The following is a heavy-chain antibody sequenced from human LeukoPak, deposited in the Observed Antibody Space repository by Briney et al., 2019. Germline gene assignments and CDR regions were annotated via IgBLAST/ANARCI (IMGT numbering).Heavy chain of an antibody. Sequence: GGSLRLSCAASGFSFSGSAMHWVRQASGKGPEWVGRIRSKASTYATVYAASVKGRFTISRDDSKNTAYLQMNGLNTEDTAVYYCASRGDSSGYDYTFDYWGQGTQVTVSS. J-gene: IGHJ4*02. V-gene: IGHV3-73*01. CDR2: IRSKASTYAT. CDR3: ASRGDSSGYDYTFDY. D-gene: IGHD3-22*01. CDR1: GFSFSGSA.